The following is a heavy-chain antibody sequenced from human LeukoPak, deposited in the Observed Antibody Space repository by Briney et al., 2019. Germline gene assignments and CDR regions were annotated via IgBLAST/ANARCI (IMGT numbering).Heavy chain of an antibody. Sequence: SETLSLTCAVYGGSFSGYYWNWIRQPPGKGLEWIGEIDHSGRTNNNPALRSRVAISVDTSKKHLSLKLSSVTAADTAVYFCARGAIFGDHYMDVWGKGTTVTVSS. D-gene: IGHD3-3*01. CDR3: ARGAIFGDHYMDV. CDR1: GGSFSGYY. J-gene: IGHJ6*03. V-gene: IGHV4-34*01. CDR2: IDHSGRT.